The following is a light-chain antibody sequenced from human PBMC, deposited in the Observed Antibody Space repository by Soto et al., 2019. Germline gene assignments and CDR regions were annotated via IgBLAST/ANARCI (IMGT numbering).Light chain of an antibody. CDR3: MQSLELPRT. CDR2: EVS. CDR1: QSLLHSDGKTY. V-gene: IGKV2D-29*01. J-gene: IGKJ1*01. Sequence: DIVMTQTPISLSVTPGQPTSISCKSSQSLLHSDGKTYLSWYLQKPGQPPQLLISEVSNRFSGVPDRFSGSGSGKDFTLKISRVEADDVGVYYCMQSLELPRTFGQGTKVEIK.